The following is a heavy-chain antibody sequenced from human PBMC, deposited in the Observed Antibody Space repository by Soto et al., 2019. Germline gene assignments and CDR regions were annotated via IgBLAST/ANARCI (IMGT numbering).Heavy chain of an antibody. CDR3: ARDGYSSSWLKTDLYYFDY. D-gene: IGHD6-13*01. V-gene: IGHV3-33*08. Sequence: QVQLVESGGGVVQPGRSLRLSCAASGFTFSSYAMHWVRQAPGKGLEWVAVIWYDGSNKYYADSVKGRFTISRDNSKNTLYLQMNSLRAEDTAVYYCARDGYSSSWLKTDLYYFDYWGQGTLVTVSS. J-gene: IGHJ4*02. CDR1: GFTFSSYA. CDR2: IWYDGSNK.